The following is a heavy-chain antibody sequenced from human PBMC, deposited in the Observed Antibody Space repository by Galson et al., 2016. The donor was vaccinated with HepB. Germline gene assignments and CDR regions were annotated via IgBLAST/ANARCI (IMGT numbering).Heavy chain of an antibody. D-gene: IGHD6-13*01. CDR2: IYSRGSA. Sequence: SLRLSCAGSGFTVSRDYMSWVRQAPGKGLEWVSVIYSRGSAYYADPVKGRFTISRDNSKNTLYLQMNSLKAEDTAVYYCARDWGSSWRLHWGQGTLVTVSS. V-gene: IGHV3-66*01. J-gene: IGHJ4*02. CDR3: ARDWGSSWRLH. CDR1: GFTVSRDY.